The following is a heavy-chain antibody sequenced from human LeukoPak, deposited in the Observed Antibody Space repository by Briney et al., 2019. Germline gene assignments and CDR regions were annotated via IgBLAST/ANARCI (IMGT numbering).Heavy chain of an antibody. Sequence: SETLSLTCTVSGGSISSGGYYWSWIRQHPGKGLEWIGYIYYSGSTYYNPSLKSRVTISVDTSKNQFSLKLSSVTAADTAVYYCARWPSSGWYGIEYYFDYWGQGTLVTVSS. CDR3: ARWPSSGWYGIEYYFDY. V-gene: IGHV4-31*03. CDR2: IYYSGST. CDR1: GGSISSGGYY. D-gene: IGHD6-19*01. J-gene: IGHJ4*02.